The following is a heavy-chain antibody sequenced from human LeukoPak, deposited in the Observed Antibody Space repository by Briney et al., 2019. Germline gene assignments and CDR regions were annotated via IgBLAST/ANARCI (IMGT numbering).Heavy chain of an antibody. V-gene: IGHV4-30-4*01. CDR2: SYYSGTT. CDR3: ARVADYGSGTYFIDY. J-gene: IGHJ4*02. CDR1: GDSITRGDYY. D-gene: IGHD3-10*01. Sequence: SQTLSLTCSVSGDSITRGDYYWTWIRQPPGKGLEWIGFSYYSGTTYCNPSLKSRVAISVALSKNQFSLNLRSVTAADTAVYYCARVADYGSGTYFIDYWGQGSLVTVSS.